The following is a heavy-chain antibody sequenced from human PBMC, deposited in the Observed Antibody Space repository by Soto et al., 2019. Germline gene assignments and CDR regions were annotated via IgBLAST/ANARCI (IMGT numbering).Heavy chain of an antibody. D-gene: IGHD3-10*01. J-gene: IGHJ6*02. CDR1: VYAKTSYG. CDR3: ARHGKADYYGSGRANEGMDV. Sequence: GASVKVSCKASVYAKTSYGISWVRQATEQGLEWVGWISAYNGNTNYAQKLQGRVTMTTDTSTSTAYMELRSLRSDDTAVYYCARHGKADYYGSGRANEGMDVWGQGTTVTVSS. CDR2: ISAYNGNT. V-gene: IGHV1-18*01.